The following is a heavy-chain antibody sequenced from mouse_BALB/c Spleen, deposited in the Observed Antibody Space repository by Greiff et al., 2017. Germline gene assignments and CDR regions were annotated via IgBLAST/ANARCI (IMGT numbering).Heavy chain of an antibody. CDR2: ISSGSSTI. D-gene: IGHD3-2*01. V-gene: IGHV5-17*02. J-gene: IGHJ2*01. CDR1: GFTFSSFG. CDR3: ARDRVFDY. Sequence: EVKLMESGGGLVQPGGSRKLSCAASGFTFSSFGMHWVRQAPEKGLEWVAYISSGSSTIYYADTVKGRFTISRDNPKNTLFLQMTSLRSEDTAMYYCARDRVFDYWGQGTTLTVSS.